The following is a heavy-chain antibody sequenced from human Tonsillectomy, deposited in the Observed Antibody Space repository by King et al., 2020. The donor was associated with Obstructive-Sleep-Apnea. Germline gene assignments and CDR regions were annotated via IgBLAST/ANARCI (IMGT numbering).Heavy chain of an antibody. CDR3: ARDGISGIDY. D-gene: IGHD1-14*01. Sequence: QLVQSGGGVVQPGRSLRLSCATSGFTFRTYGMHLVRQAPGKGLVWVSVIWSDGSNAVYVDSGRGRFTISRDASKNTLYLEISSLKGEDTGLYYCARDGISGIDYWGQGLLVAVSS. V-gene: IGHV3-33*01. J-gene: IGHJ4*02. CDR2: IWSDGSNA. CDR1: GFTFRTYG.